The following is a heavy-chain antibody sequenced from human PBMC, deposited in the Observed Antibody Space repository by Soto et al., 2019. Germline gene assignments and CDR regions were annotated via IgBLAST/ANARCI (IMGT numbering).Heavy chain of an antibody. CDR1: GGSFINYS. D-gene: IGHD3-3*01. CDR3: AARYYDFWSATLNSAY. Sequence: PSETLSLTCAVYGGSFINYSYSWIRQAPGKGLEWIGEVNHSGKTDYNPSLKSRGTISVDTSKNQFSLKLISVTAADTAVYYCAARYYDFWSATLNSAYWGQGTRVTVSS. CDR2: VNHSGKT. J-gene: IGHJ4*02. V-gene: IGHV4-34*01.